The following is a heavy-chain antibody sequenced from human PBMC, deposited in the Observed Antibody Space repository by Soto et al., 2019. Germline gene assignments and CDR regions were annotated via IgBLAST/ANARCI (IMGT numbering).Heavy chain of an antibody. CDR1: GGSISSSRYY. Sequence: QLQLQESGPGLVKPSETLSLTCTVSGGSISSSRYYWGWIRQPPGKGLEWIGRIYYSGSTYYNPPLKSRVTIAVDTPKNQFSLKLSSVTAAHTAVYYCTHSYRFDPWCQRTLVTVSS. V-gene: IGHV4-39*01. D-gene: IGHD1-1*01. CDR2: IYYSGST. CDR3: THSYRFDP. J-gene: IGHJ5*02.